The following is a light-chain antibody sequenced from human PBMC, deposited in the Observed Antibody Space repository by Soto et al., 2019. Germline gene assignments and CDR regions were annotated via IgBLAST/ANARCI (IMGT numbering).Light chain of an antibody. Sequence: SALTQPRSVSGSPGQSVTISCTGTSSDVGGYNYVSWYQQHPGKAPKLMIYDVSKRPSGVPDRFSGSKSGNTASLTISGLQAEDEADYYCCSYAGRKGVFGGGTKLTVL. CDR1: SSDVGGYNY. CDR3: CSYAGRKGV. CDR2: DVS. V-gene: IGLV2-11*01. J-gene: IGLJ2*01.